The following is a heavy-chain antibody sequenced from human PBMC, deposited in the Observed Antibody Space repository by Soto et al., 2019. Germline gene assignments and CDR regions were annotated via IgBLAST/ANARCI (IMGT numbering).Heavy chain of an antibody. CDR1: GFTVSSNY. V-gene: IGHV3-53*01. CDR3: ARAGGHPYSRSVDY. D-gene: IGHD6-13*01. Sequence: GGSLRLSCAASGFTVSSNYMSWVRQAPGKGLEWVSVIYSGGSTYYADSVKGRFTISRDNSKNTLYLQMNSLRAEDTAVYYCARAGGHPYSRSVDYWGQGTLVTVSS. CDR2: IYSGGST. J-gene: IGHJ4*02.